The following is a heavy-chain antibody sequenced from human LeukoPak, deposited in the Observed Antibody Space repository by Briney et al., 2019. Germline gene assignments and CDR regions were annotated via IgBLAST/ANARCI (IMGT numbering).Heavy chain of an antibody. J-gene: IGHJ6*03. CDR2: IYFSGST. Sequence: SETLSLTCTVSSGSINSGADYWTWIRQHPGKGLEWIGCIYFSGSTYYNPSLKSRVAISVDTSKNQFSLKLSSVTAADTAVYYCARDLLTAWYYYYMDVWGKGITVTVSS. CDR1: SGSINSGADY. D-gene: IGHD7-27*01. V-gene: IGHV4-31*03. CDR3: ARDLLTAWYYYYMDV.